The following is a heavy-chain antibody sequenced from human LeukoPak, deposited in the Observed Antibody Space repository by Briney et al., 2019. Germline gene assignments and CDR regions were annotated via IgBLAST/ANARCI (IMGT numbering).Heavy chain of an antibody. Sequence: PSETLSLTCTVSGGSISSSSYYWGWIRQPPGKGLEWIGSIYYSGSTYYNPSLKSRVTISVDTSKNQFSLKLSSVTAADTAVYYCARDSHYYRSAFDIWGQGTMVTVSS. CDR3: ARDSHYYRSAFDI. J-gene: IGHJ3*02. D-gene: IGHD1-26*01. V-gene: IGHV4-39*07. CDR1: GGSISSSSYY. CDR2: IYYSGST.